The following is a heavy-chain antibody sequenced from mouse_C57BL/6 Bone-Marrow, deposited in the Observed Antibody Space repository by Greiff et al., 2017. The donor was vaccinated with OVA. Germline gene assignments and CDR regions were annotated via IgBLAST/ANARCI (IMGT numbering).Heavy chain of an antibody. CDR1: GYTFTSYW. D-gene: IGHD1-1*01. V-gene: IGHV1-64*01. CDR2: IHPNSGST. CDR3: ASPYYYGSRYWYFDV. J-gene: IGHJ1*03. Sequence: QVQLQQPGAELVKPGASVKLSCKASGYTFTSYWMHWVKQRPGQGLERIGMIHPNSGSTNYNEKFKSKATLTVDKSSSTAYMQLSSLTSEDSAVYYCASPYYYGSRYWYFDVWGTGTTVTVSS.